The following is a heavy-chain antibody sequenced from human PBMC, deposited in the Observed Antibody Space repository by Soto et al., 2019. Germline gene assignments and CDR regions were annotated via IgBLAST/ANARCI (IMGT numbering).Heavy chain of an antibody. Sequence: QLQLQESGPGLVKPSETLSLTCTVSGGSISSSSYYWGWIRQPPGKGLEWIGSIYYSGSTYYNPSLKRRVTISVDTSKNQFSLKLSSVTAADTAVYYCARHPLRGPFDYWGQGTLVTVSS. CDR3: ARHPLRGPFDY. CDR1: GGSISSSSYY. CDR2: IYYSGST. D-gene: IGHD3-16*01. J-gene: IGHJ4*02. V-gene: IGHV4-39*01.